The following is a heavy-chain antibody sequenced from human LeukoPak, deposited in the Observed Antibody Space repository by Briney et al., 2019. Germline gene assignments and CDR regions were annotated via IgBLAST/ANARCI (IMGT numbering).Heavy chain of an antibody. CDR1: GYTFTSYD. D-gene: IGHD6-13*01. Sequence: ASVKVSCKASGYTFTSYDINWVRQATGQGLEWMGWMNPNSSSTGYAQKFQGRVTMTRNTSISTAYMELSSLRSEDTAVYYCARGIAAAGTDWGQGTLVTVSS. CDR3: ARGIAAAGTD. CDR2: MNPNSSST. J-gene: IGHJ4*02. V-gene: IGHV1-8*01.